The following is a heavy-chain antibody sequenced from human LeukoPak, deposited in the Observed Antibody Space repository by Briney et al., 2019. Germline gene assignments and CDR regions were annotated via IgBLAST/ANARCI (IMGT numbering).Heavy chain of an antibody. D-gene: IGHD3-3*01. CDR1: GFSFKDYW. CDR3: AKNLIGVVIYYFDY. CDR2: ISGSGGST. J-gene: IGHJ4*02. Sequence: GGSLRLSCAASGFSFKDYWMSWVRQAPGKGLEWVSAISGSGGSTYYADSVKGRFTISRDNSKNTLYLQMNSLRAEDTAVYYCAKNLIGVVIYYFDYWGQGTLVTVSS. V-gene: IGHV3-23*01.